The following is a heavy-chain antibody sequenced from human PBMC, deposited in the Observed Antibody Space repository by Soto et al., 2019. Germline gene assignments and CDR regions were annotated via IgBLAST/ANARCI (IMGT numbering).Heavy chain of an antibody. CDR1: GFNFRNFP. V-gene: IGHV3-23*01. Sequence: LRLSCAASGFNFRNFPMTWVRQVPGQGLEYVSSITSSGEQTFYADSVKGRFSISRDNSKGISHLQMNSLRAEDTAIYHCAKGVIDRGANAWGQGTVVTVSS. CDR3: AKGVIDRGANA. J-gene: IGHJ5*02. CDR2: ITSSGEQT. D-gene: IGHD2-8*01.